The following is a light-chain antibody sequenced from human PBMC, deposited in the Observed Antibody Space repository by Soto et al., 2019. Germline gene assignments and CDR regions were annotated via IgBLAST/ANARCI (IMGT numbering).Light chain of an antibody. V-gene: IGKV3-20*01. CDR2: GAT. CDR1: QSLHSKN. Sequence: EIVLTQSPGTLFLSPGERATLSCRASQSLHSKNFVWYQQKPGQAPRVLIYGATNRAPDFPDRFIGSGSGTDVTRTITRLQPADFAVYFCQHFGSSPPYTFGQGTKLQ. J-gene: IGKJ2*01. CDR3: QHFGSSPPYT.